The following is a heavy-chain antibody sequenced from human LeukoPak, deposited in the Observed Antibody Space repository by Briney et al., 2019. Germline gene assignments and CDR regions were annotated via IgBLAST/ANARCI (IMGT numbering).Heavy chain of an antibody. Sequence: GGSLRLSCAASGFTVSSNYMSWVRQAPGKGLEWVSVIYSGGYTYYADSVKGRFTISRDNSKNTVYPQMNSLRAEDTAVYYCARWEFEYWGQGTLVTVSS. D-gene: IGHD1-26*01. V-gene: IGHV3-66*01. CDR3: ARWEFEY. CDR1: GFTVSSNY. CDR2: IYSGGYT. J-gene: IGHJ4*02.